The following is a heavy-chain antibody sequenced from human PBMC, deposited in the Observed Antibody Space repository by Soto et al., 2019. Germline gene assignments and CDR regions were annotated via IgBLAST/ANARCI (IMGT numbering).Heavy chain of an antibody. V-gene: IGHV3-33*08. CDR1: GFTFNTYG. CDR2: IWYDGRNK. J-gene: IGHJ6*02. Sequence: QVQLVESGGGVVQPGGSLRLSGTTSGFTFNTYGMHWVLQGPGKGLEWAEIIWYDGRNKDYADSVKGRFTISRDNSKNTLYLPMNSLRAEDTALYYCARSDCTGAYCYSWPFNYGVDVWGQGTTVTGSS. CDR3: ARSDCTGAYCYSWPFNYGVDV. D-gene: IGHD2-15*01.